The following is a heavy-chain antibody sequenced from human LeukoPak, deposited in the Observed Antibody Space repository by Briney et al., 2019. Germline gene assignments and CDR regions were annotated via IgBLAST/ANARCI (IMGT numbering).Heavy chain of an antibody. CDR1: GFTFSSYA. CDR3: AKDALYCSGGSCYGGVLYY. D-gene: IGHD2-15*01. V-gene: IGHV3-23*01. Sequence: PGGSLRLSCAASGFTFSSYAMSWVRQAPGKGLEWVLAISGSGGSTYYADSVKGRFTISRDNSKNTLYLQMNSLRAEDTAVYYCAKDALYCSGGSCYGGVLYYWGQGTLVTVSS. J-gene: IGHJ4*02. CDR2: ISGSGGST.